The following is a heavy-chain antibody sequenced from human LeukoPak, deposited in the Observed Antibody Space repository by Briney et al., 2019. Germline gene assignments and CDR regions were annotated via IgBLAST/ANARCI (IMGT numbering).Heavy chain of an antibody. CDR3: VRSAFHAGSGNYYDY. V-gene: IGHV3-30-3*01. Sequence: GGSLRLSCAASASTFSNDAIHWVRQAPGKGLEWVAVVSYDETNKYYADSVKGRFTISRDNSKNTVYLQMNSLRVEDTAVYYCVRSAFHAGSGNYYDYWGQGTLVTVSS. J-gene: IGHJ4*02. D-gene: IGHD3-22*01. CDR2: VSYDETNK. CDR1: ASTFSNDA.